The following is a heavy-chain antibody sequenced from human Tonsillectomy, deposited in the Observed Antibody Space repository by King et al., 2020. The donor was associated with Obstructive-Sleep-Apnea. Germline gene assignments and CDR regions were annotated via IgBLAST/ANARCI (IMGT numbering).Heavy chain of an antibody. V-gene: IGHV1-69*12. CDR1: GGTFSSYA. CDR2: IIPIFGTA. Sequence: QLVQSGAEVKKPGSSVKVSCKASGGTFSSYAIRWVRQAPGQGLEWMGGIIPIFGTANYAQKFQGRVTITADESTSTAYMELSSLRYEDTAVDYCARDRRVYDYVCGSYRSFDYWGQGTLVTVSS. CDR3: ARDRRVYDYVCGSYRSFDY. D-gene: IGHD3-16*02. J-gene: IGHJ4*02.